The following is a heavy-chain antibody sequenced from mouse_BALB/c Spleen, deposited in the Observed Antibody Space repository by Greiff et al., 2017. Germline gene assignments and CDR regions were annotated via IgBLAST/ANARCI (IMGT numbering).Heavy chain of an antibody. CDR2: IYPYNGGT. Sequence: EVKLQQSGPELVKPGASVKISCKASGYTFTDYNMHWVKQSHGKSLEWIGYIYPYNGGTGYNQKFKSKATLTVDNSSSTAYMELRSLTSEDSAVYYCARPDYYYGSSLAWFAYWGQGTLVTVSA. CDR1: GYTFTDYN. J-gene: IGHJ3*01. V-gene: IGHV1S29*02. D-gene: IGHD1-1*01. CDR3: ARPDYYYGSSLAWFAY.